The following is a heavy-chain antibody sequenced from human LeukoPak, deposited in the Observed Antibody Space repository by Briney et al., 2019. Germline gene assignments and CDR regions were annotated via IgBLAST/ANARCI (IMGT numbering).Heavy chain of an antibody. CDR1: GGSLSDYY. Sequence: SETLSLTCVVYGGSLSDYYWTWIRQPPEKGLEWIGEINHSGRTKYNPSLMSRVTISVDTSKNQFSLKLSSVTAADTAVYYCARGPPINYDILTGYYNFDNRGQGTLVTVSS. D-gene: IGHD3-9*01. CDR3: ARGPPINYDILTGYYNFDN. V-gene: IGHV4-34*01. CDR2: INHSGRT. J-gene: IGHJ4*02.